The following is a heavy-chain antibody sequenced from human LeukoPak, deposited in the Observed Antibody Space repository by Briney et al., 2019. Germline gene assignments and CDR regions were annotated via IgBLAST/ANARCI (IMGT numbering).Heavy chain of an antibody. V-gene: IGHV3-23*01. CDR1: GVTLSNYA. CDR2: ISGSGGST. CDR3: AKAEGESSGWYVGFGFDY. J-gene: IGHJ4*02. Sequence: GGSLRLSCVASGVTLSNYAMSWARQAPGKGLEWVSAISGSGGSTYYADSVKGRFTISRDNSKNTLYLQMNSLRAEDTAVYYCAKAEGESSGWYVGFGFDYWGQGTLVTVSS. D-gene: IGHD6-19*01.